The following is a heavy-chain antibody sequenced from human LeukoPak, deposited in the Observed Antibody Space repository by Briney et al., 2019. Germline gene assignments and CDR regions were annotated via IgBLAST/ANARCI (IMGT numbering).Heavy chain of an antibody. V-gene: IGHV4-38-2*02. D-gene: IGHD6-19*01. Sequence: SETLSLTCTVSGYSISSGYYWGWIRQPPGKGLEWIGSIYHSGSTYYNPSLKSRVTISVDTSKNQFSLKLSSVTAADTAVYYCARDPGAVAGRGGMGYDWFDPWGQGTLVTVSS. CDR2: IYHSGST. CDR1: GYSISSGYY. J-gene: IGHJ5*02. CDR3: ARDPGAVAGRGGMGYDWFDP.